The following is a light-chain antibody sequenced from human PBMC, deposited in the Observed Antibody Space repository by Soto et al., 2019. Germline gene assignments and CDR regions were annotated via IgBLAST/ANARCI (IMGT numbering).Light chain of an antibody. V-gene: IGKV3-15*01. Sequence: PGESATLSCRASERVSTNLAWYQQKPGQAPRLLIFGASTRAAGIPARFSGSGSGTEFTLTISSLQSEDFAVYYCQQYSNWPLTFGGGTKVDIK. J-gene: IGKJ4*01. CDR2: GAS. CDR1: ERVSTN. CDR3: QQYSNWPLT.